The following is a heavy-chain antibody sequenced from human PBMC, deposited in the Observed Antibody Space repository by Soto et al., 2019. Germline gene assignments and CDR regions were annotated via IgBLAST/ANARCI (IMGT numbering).Heavy chain of an antibody. CDR3: ARASSGWYKDAFDI. CDR1: GFTFSSYA. Sequence: QVQLVESGGGVVQPGRSLRLSCAASGFTFSSYAMHWVRQAPGKGLEWVAVISYDGSNKYSADSVKGRFTISRDNSKNTLYLQMNSLRAEDTAVYYCARASSGWYKDAFDIWGPGTMVTVSS. J-gene: IGHJ3*02. CDR2: ISYDGSNK. V-gene: IGHV3-30-3*01. D-gene: IGHD6-19*01.